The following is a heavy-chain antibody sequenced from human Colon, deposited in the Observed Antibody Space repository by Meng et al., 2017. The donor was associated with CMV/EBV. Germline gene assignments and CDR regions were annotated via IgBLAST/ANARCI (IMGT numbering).Heavy chain of an antibody. CDR3: ARDSMLRT. V-gene: IGHV4-59*01. CDR2: ISYAGGA. D-gene: IGHD2-8*01. J-gene: IGHJ5*02. CDR1: GDSIGRYY. Sequence: SETLSLTCNVSGDSIGRYYWNWIRQSPGKGLEWIAYISYAGGANYNPSLKGRVTVSVDTSKNQFSLRLNSVTAADTAVYYCARDSMLRTWGQGTLVTVSS.